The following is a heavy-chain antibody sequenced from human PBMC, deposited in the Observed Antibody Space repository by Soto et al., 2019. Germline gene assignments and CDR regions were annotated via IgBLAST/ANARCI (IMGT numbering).Heavy chain of an antibody. J-gene: IGHJ6*02. CDR3: WLYCTNGVVCRGGMDV. D-gene: IGHD2-8*01. Sequence: EVQLVESGGGLVKPGGSLRLSCAASGFTFSSYSMNWVRQAPGKGLEWVSYISSSSSYIYYADSVKGRFTIFRDNAKNSLYLQMNSLRAEDTAVYYCWLYCTNGVVCRGGMDVWGQGTTVTVSS. V-gene: IGHV3-21*01. CDR2: ISSSSSYI. CDR1: GFTFSSYS.